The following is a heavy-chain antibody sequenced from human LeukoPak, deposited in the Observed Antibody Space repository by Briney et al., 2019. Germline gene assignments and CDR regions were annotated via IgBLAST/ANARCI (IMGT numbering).Heavy chain of an antibody. D-gene: IGHD2-21*02. V-gene: IGHV3-23*01. CDR1: GFTFSSYA. CDR2: ISGSGGST. J-gene: IGHJ4*02. CDR3: AKWGDHPRSPFDY. Sequence: GGSLRPSCAASGFTFSSYAMSWVRQAPGKGLEWVSAISGSGGSTYYADSVKGWFTISRDNSKNTLYLQMNSLRAEDTAVYYCAKWGDHPRSPFDYWGQGTLVTVSS.